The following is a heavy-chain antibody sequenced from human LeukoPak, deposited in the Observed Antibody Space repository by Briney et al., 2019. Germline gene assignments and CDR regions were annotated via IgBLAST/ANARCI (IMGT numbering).Heavy chain of an antibody. CDR2: VFPGDSDT. V-gene: IGHV5-51*01. CDR1: GYSFTSYW. CDR3: ARGSSSSFDY. Sequence: GESLKISCKGSGYSFTSYWIGWVRQMPGKGLEWMGIVFPGDSDTRYSPSFQGQVTVSADKFISTAYLQWSSLKASDTAMYFCARGSSSSFDYWGQGTPVTVSS. D-gene: IGHD6-6*01. J-gene: IGHJ4*02.